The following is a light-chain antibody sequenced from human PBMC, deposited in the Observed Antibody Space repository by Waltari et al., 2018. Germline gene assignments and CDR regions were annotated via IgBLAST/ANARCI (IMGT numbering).Light chain of an antibody. J-gene: IGKJ1*01. V-gene: IGKV1-39*01. Sequence: DTLMTQSPSSLSASVGDRVTITCRASQSISTYLNWYQQKPGKVPKVLIYAASSLQSGVPSRFSGRGSGTDFTLTISSLQPEDFATYYCQQSYNTPGTFGPGTKVEIK. CDR1: QSISTY. CDR3: QQSYNTPGT. CDR2: AAS.